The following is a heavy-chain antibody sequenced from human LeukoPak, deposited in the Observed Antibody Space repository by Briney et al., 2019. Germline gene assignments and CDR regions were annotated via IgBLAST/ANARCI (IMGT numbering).Heavy chain of an antibody. CDR2: ISGGGGST. CDR3: AKIGIPDMVRGGRDDAFDN. D-gene: IGHD3-10*01. CDR1: GFTCSSFA. Sequence: PGGSLRRSCAASGFTCSSFAMGWVRQAPGKGLEGVSAISGGGGSTYYANSAKGRFTISRDNSNNTTYPQMKSLRAEDTAVYYCAKIGIPDMVRGGRDDAFDNWGQGTMVTVSS. V-gene: IGHV3-23*01. J-gene: IGHJ3*02.